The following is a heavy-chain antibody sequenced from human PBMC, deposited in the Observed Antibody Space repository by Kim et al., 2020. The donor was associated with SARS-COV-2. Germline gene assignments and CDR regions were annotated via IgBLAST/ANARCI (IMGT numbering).Heavy chain of an antibody. D-gene: IGHD3-10*01. Sequence: ASVKVSCKASGYTFINYAMHWVRQAPGQRPEWMGWINPANGDTRYSPNFQGRVTTTRDTSATTVYMELTALRSEDTAVYYCARGQFGSMSNNWFDSWGQGTLVTVSS. J-gene: IGHJ5*01. CDR1: GYTFINYA. CDR3: ARGQFGSMSNNWFDS. V-gene: IGHV1-3*01. CDR2: INPANGDT.